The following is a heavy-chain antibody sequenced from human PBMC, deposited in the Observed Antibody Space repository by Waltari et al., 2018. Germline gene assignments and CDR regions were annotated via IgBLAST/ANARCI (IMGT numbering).Heavy chain of an antibody. CDR1: GYSISSGYY. J-gene: IGHJ3*02. CDR2: ISHSGST. V-gene: IGHV4-38-2*01. D-gene: IGHD3-9*01. Sequence: QVQLQESGPGLVKPSETLSLTCAVSGYSISSGYYWGWIRPPPGKGLEWIGSISHSGSTYYNPALKSRVTISGDTSKNQFSLKLSSVTAADTAVYYCASHAPYDILTGYSAFDIWGQGTMVTVSS. CDR3: ASHAPYDILTGYSAFDI.